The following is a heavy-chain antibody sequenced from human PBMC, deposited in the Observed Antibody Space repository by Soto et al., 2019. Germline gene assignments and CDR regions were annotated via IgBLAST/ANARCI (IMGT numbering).Heavy chain of an antibody. Sequence: GESLKISCKGSGYSFTSYWIGWVRQMPGKGLEWMGIIYPGDSDTRYSPSFQGQVTISADKSISTAYLQMDSLRGEDTAVYYCVRGGSNYASWGQGTLVTVSS. CDR1: GYSFTSYW. V-gene: IGHV5-51*01. CDR2: IYPGDSDT. J-gene: IGHJ5*02. CDR3: VRGGSNYAS. D-gene: IGHD4-4*01.